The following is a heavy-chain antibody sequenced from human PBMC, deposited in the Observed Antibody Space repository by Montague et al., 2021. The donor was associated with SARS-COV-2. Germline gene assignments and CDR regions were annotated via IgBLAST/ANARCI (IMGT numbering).Heavy chain of an antibody. Sequence: SLRLSCAASGFTFSSYALHWVRQAPGKGLEWVADISHEGSYKYYADSVTGRFTISRDNSKNTLYLDMNSLRAEDTAMYYCARDLESTGYFDPYYYHGMDVWGQGTTVTVSS. CDR2: ISHEGSYK. J-gene: IGHJ6*02. CDR3: ARDLESTGYFDPYYYHGMDV. V-gene: IGHV3-30*04. CDR1: GFTFSSYA. D-gene: IGHD3-9*01.